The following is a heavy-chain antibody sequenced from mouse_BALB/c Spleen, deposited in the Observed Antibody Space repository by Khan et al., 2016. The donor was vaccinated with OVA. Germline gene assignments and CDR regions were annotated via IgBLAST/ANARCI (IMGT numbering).Heavy chain of an antibody. CDR1: GYSFTNYG. CDR2: INTYTGEP. V-gene: IGHV9-3-1*01. J-gene: IGHJ4*01. D-gene: IGHD2-3*01. Sequence: QIQLVQSGPEVKKPGETVKISCKASGYSFTNYGMNWVRQAPGKGFKWMGWINTYTGEPTYADDFKGRFAFSLETSASPAYLQINNLKHEDTATKFSASGGYWDLDVWGEGTSVTVSS. CDR3: ASGGYWDLDV.